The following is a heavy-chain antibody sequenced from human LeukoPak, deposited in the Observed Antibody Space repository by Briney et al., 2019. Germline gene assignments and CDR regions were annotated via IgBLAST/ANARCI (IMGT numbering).Heavy chain of an antibody. J-gene: IGHJ5*02. D-gene: IGHD3-10*01. Sequence: PSETLSLTCTVSGDSISRYYWSWIRQPAGKGLEWIGRIYNGGIITYNPSLKSRVTMSIDTSNNQFSLRLRFVTAADTAVYYCARDSGTTGEVKFDPWGQGTLVTVSS. V-gene: IGHV4-4*07. CDR2: IYNGGII. CDR3: ARDSGTTGEVKFDP. CDR1: GDSISRYY.